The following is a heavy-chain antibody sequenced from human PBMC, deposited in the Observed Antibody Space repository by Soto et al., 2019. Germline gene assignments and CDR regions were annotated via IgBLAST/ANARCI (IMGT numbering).Heavy chain of an antibody. Sequence: QVQLVQSGAEVKKPGASVKVSCKASGYTFTGYHMHWVRQAPGQGLEWMGWINPNSGGTNYAQKCEGRVSITRDTSISTAYVEVSRLISDDTAVYYFARDRRFYDSGSYDISNDAFEVWVQGTMVTVSS. D-gene: IGHD3-22*01. CDR1: GYTFTGYH. V-gene: IGHV1-2*02. CDR2: INPNSGGT. J-gene: IGHJ3*01. CDR3: ARDRRFYDSGSYDISNDAFEV.